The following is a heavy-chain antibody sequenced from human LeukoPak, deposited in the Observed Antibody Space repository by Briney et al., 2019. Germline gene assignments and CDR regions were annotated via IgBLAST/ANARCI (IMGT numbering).Heavy chain of an antibody. J-gene: IGHJ3*02. V-gene: IGHV3-21*01. Sequence: GGSLRLSCAASGFTFSSYSMNWVRQAPGKGLEWVSSISSSSSYIYYADSVKGRFTISRDNAKNSLYPQMNSLRAEDTAVYYCAREGDVLRYFDWPPSDAFDIWGQGTMVAVSS. CDR1: GFTFSSYS. CDR3: AREGDVLRYFDWPPSDAFDI. D-gene: IGHD3-9*01. CDR2: ISSSSSYI.